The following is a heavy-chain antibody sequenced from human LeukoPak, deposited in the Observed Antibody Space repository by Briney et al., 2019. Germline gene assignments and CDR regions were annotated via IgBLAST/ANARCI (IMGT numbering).Heavy chain of an antibody. CDR2: IYSGGDT. J-gene: IGHJ4*01. CDR1: GFTFSSYW. D-gene: IGHD3-22*01. CDR3: ARDRGAYYYETGY. Sequence: PGGSLRLSCAASGFTFSSYWMSWVRQAPGKGLEWVSVIYSGGDTYCAESVKGRFTISRDNSKNTLYLQMNSLRIEDTAVYYCARDRGAYYYETGYWGQGILVTVSS. V-gene: IGHV3-66*01.